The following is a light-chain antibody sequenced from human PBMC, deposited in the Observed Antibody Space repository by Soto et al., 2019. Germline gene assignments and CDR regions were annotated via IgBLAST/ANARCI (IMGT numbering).Light chain of an antibody. CDR3: QHLNSYPPT. J-gene: IGKJ4*01. CDR2: SAF. CDR1: RDTSTN. Sequence: DIQLTQSPSFLSASVGDRVTITCRASRDTSTNLAWYQQKPGKAPKLLIYSAFTLQSGVPSRFSGSGSGTEFTRTISRLQPEDSATYYCQHLNSYPPTFGGGTKVEIK. V-gene: IGKV1-9*01.